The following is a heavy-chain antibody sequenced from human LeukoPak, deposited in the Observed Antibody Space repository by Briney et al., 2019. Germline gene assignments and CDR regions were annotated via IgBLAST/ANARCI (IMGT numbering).Heavy chain of an antibody. V-gene: IGHV3-30*03. J-gene: IGHJ4*02. CDR1: GFTFSSYG. CDR2: ISCDGSNK. D-gene: IGHD3-22*01. CDR3: ATLPYYYDSSGSYYFDY. Sequence: GGSLRLSCAASGFTFSSYGMHWVRQAPGKGLEWVAVISCDGSNKYYADSVKGRFTISRDNSKNTLYLQMNSLRTEDTAVYYCATLPYYYDSSGSYYFDYWGQGTLVTVSS.